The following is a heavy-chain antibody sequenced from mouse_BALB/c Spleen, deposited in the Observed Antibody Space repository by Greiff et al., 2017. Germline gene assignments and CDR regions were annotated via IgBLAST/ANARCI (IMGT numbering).Heavy chain of an antibody. CDR2: ISSGSSTI. Sequence: EVKLLESGGGLVQPGGSRKLSCAASGFTFSSFGMHWVRQAPEKGLEWVAYISSGSSTIYYADTVKGRFTISRDNPKNTLFLQMTSLRSEDTAMYYCARSGYGWYFDVWGAGTTVTVSS. CDR3: ARSGYGWYFDV. CDR1: GFTFSSFG. V-gene: IGHV5-17*02. J-gene: IGHJ1*01. D-gene: IGHD2-2*01.